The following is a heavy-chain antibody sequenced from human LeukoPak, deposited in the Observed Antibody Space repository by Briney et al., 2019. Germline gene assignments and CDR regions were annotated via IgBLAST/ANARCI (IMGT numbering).Heavy chain of an antibody. V-gene: IGHV1-2*02. CDR1: GYTFTGYY. Sequence: ASVKVSCKASGYTFTGYYMHWVRQAPGQGLEWMGWINPNSGGTNYAQKLQGRVTMTTDTSTSTAYMELRSLRSDDTAAYYCARLVYYDFWSGYTNTHFDYWGQGTLVTVSP. D-gene: IGHD3-3*01. J-gene: IGHJ4*02. CDR3: ARLVYYDFWSGYTNTHFDY. CDR2: INPNSGGT.